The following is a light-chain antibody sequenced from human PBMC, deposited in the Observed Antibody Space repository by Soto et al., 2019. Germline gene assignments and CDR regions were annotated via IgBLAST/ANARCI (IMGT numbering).Light chain of an antibody. CDR1: SSDVGGYNY. J-gene: IGLJ2*01. CDR3: SSYTTTRTVL. Sequence: QSALTQPASVSGSPGQSITISCTGTSSDVGGYNYVSWYQHHPGKAPKLMIYDVTNRPSGVSNHFSGSKSGNTASLTISGLQSEDEASYYCSSYTTTRTVLFGGGTKLTVL. CDR2: DVT. V-gene: IGLV2-14*03.